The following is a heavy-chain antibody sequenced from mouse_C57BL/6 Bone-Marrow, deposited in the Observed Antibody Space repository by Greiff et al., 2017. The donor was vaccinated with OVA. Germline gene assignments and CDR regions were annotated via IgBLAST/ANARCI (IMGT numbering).Heavy chain of an antibody. Sequence: VKLVESGPGLVAPSQSLSITCTVSGFSLTSYGVHWVRQPPGKGLEWLVVIWSDGSTTYNSALKSRLSISKDNSKSQVFLKMNSLQTDDTAMYYCARDYYGSSPYAMDYWGQGTSVTVSS. J-gene: IGHJ4*01. D-gene: IGHD1-1*01. CDR2: IWSDGST. CDR1: GFSLTSYG. V-gene: IGHV2-6*03. CDR3: ARDYYGSSPYAMDY.